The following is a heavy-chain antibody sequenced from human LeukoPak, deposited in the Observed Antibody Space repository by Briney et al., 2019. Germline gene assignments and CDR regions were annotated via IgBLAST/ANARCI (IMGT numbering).Heavy chain of an antibody. V-gene: IGHV3-74*01. J-gene: IGHJ3*02. Sequence: EGSLRLSCAASGFTFSSNWMHWVRQAPGKGLVWVSRINNDGSGAIYADSVRGRFTISRDNAKNTLYLQMNSLRAEDTAVYYCARVSGYYYNDAFDIWGQGTMVTVSS. CDR1: GFTFSSNW. CDR3: ARVSGYYYNDAFDI. D-gene: IGHD3-22*01. CDR2: INNDGSGA.